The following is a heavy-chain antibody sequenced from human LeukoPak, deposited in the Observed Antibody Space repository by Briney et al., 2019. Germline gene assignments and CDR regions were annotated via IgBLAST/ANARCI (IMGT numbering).Heavy chain of an antibody. CDR2: ISSSSSTI. CDR3: ARPSGSYPQDAFDI. CDR1: GFTFSSYS. V-gene: IGHV3-48*01. D-gene: IGHD1-26*01. J-gene: IGHJ3*02. Sequence: GSLRLSCAASGFTFSSYSMNWVRQAPGKGLEWVSYISSSSSTIYHADSVKGRFTISRDNAKNSLYLQMNSLRAEDTAVYYCARPSGSYPQDAFDIWGQGTMVTVSS.